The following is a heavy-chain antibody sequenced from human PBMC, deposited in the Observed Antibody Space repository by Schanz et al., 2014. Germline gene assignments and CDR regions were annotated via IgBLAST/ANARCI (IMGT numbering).Heavy chain of an antibody. D-gene: IGHD1-1*01. J-gene: IGHJ4*02. Sequence: QVQLVESGGGVVQPGRSLRLSCAASGFMFSSYGMHWVRQAPGKGLEWVGVISDDGSKKSYADSVKGRFTISRDNSKNTLYLQMNSLRAEDTAVYFCAKSERNEDWGQGTLVTVSS. CDR3: AKSERNED. CDR1: GFMFSSYG. V-gene: IGHV3-30*18. CDR2: ISDDGSKK.